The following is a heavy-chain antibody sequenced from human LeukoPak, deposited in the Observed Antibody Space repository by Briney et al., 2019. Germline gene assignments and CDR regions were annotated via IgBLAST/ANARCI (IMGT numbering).Heavy chain of an antibody. Sequence: SQTLSLTCTVSGGSINSGSYFWSWIRQPAGKGLEWIGGIYASGSANYNPSLKTRVTISVDTSKNAFSLKLSSVTAADTAVYYCTRADYVWGSYRHEAFDIWGQGTMVTVSS. CDR1: GGSINSGSYF. J-gene: IGHJ3*02. CDR2: IYASGSA. V-gene: IGHV4-61*02. CDR3: TRADYVWGSYRHEAFDI. D-gene: IGHD3-16*02.